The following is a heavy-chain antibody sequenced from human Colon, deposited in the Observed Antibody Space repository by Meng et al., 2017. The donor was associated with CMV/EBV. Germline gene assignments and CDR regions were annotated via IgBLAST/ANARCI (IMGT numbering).Heavy chain of an antibody. CDR2: IKNDGSTT. J-gene: IGHJ4*02. V-gene: IGHV3-74*01. CDR1: GFIFSNYW. Sequence: EVEPVGAGGGGVPPGGSLTLSCEVSGFIFSNYWMHWVRQAPGKGLVWISRIKNDGSTTGYADSVKGRFTISRDNAKNTLYLQMNSLRAEDTAMYYCARDIFWGQSDYWGQGTLVTVSS. D-gene: IGHD3-9*01. CDR3: ARDIFWGQSDY.